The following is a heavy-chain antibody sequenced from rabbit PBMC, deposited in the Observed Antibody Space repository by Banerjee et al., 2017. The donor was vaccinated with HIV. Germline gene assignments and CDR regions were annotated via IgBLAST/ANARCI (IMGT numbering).Heavy chain of an antibody. CDR1: GFDFSSDYY. J-gene: IGHJ3*01. Sequence: QEQLVESGGGLVKPGASLTLTCTASGFDFSSDYYMCWVRQAAGKGLEWVACIDADSGGGPVYASWAKGRFTISKTSSTTVTLQVTRLTAADTATYFCAKVDYHYYTYGYPGYGGYGYGNTHNLWGQGTLVTVS. D-gene: IGHD6-1*01. CDR3: AKVDYHYYTYGYPGYGGYGYGNTHNL. V-gene: IGHV1S45*01. CDR2: IDADSGGGP.